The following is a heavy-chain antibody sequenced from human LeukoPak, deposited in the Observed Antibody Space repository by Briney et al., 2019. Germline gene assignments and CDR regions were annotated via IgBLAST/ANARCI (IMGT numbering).Heavy chain of an antibody. CDR3: ARVYYGRTYDYWYFDL. V-gene: IGHV4-34*01. D-gene: IGHD3-10*01. Sequence: SETLSLTCAVSGGSLSGYYWSWIRQPPGKGPEWIGEINHSGRNTYNTSFKRRVTLSVDTAKNQFSLRLSSVTAADTAVYFCARVYYGRTYDYWYFDLWGRGTLVTVSS. CDR2: INHSGRN. CDR1: GGSLSGYY. J-gene: IGHJ2*01.